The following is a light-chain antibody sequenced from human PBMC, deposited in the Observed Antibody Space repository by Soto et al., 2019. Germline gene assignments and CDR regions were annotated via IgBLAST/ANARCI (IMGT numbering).Light chain of an antibody. V-gene: IGLV2-14*01. CDR1: SSDVGDYNY. Sequence: QSALTQPASVSGSPGQSITISCTGTSSDVGDYNYVSWYQQHPGKAPKLMIYEVTNRPSGVSNRFSGSKSGNSASLTISGLQAEDEADYYCSSYSGSSSGVVFGGGTKVTVL. CDR2: EVT. CDR3: SSYSGSSSGVV. J-gene: IGLJ2*01.